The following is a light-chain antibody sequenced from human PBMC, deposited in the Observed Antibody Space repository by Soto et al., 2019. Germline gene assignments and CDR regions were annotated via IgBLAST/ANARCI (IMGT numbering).Light chain of an antibody. CDR1: SSDVGDYNY. CDR2: EVS. Sequence: QSALTQPASVSGSPGQSITISCTGTSSDVGDYNYVSWYQQHPGKAPKLMIYEVSNRPSGVSNRFSGSKSGSTASLTISGLQAEDEADYYCSSYTSSNTWVFGGGTKVTVL. CDR3: SSYTSSNTWV. J-gene: IGLJ3*02. V-gene: IGLV2-14*01.